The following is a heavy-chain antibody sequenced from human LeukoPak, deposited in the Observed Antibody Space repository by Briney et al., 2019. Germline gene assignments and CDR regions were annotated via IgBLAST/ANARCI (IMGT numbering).Heavy chain of an antibody. CDR2: ISAYNGNT. CDR1: GYTFTSYG. J-gene: IGHJ5*02. Sequence: GASVKDSCKASGYTFTSYGISWVRPPPGQGLEWMGWISAYNGNTNYAQKLQGRVTMTTDTSTSTAYMELRSLRSDDTAVYYCARVSMVVTLNWFDPWGQGTLVTVSS. V-gene: IGHV1-18*01. CDR3: ARVSMVVTLNWFDP. D-gene: IGHD4-23*01.